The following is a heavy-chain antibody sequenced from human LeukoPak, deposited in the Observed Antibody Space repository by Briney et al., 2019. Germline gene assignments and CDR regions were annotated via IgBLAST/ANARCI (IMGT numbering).Heavy chain of an antibody. D-gene: IGHD3-10*01. CDR1: GGSFSGYY. CDR3: ARLSVINRYYYYYMDV. CDR2: INHSGST. V-gene: IGHV4-34*01. J-gene: IGHJ6*03. Sequence: SETLSLTCAVYGGSFSGYYWSWIRQPPGKGLEWIGEINHSGSTNYNPSLKSRVTISVDTSKNQFSLKLSSVTAADTAVYYCARLSVINRYYYYYMDVWGKGTTVTISS.